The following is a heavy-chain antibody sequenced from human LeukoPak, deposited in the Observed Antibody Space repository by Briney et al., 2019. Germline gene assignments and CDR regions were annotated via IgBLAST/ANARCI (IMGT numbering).Heavy chain of an antibody. CDR3: ARDIEYSSGWTDSDY. CDR2: ISYDGSNK. Sequence: PGRSLRLSCAASGFTFSSYAMHWVRQAPGKGLEWVAVISYDGSNKYYADSVKGRFTISRDNSKNTLYLQMNSLRAEDTAVYYCARDIEYSSGWTDSDYWGQGTLVTVSS. J-gene: IGHJ4*02. V-gene: IGHV3-30*04. CDR1: GFTFSSYA. D-gene: IGHD6-19*01.